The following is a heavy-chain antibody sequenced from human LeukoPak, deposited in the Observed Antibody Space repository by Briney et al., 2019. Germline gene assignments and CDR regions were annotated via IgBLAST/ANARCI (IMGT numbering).Heavy chain of an antibody. D-gene: IGHD1-26*01. CDR2: VWYDGSKE. CDR1: GFTFRSYG. Sequence: PGRSLRLSCAASGFTFRSYGMHWVRQAPGKGLEWVAVVWYDGSKEYYADSVKGRFTISRDNSKNTLSLQMNSLRAEDTAIYYCAINVGPRRRSPVLMDVWGQGTTVTVSS. CDR3: AINVGPRRRSPVLMDV. V-gene: IGHV3-33*01. J-gene: IGHJ6*02.